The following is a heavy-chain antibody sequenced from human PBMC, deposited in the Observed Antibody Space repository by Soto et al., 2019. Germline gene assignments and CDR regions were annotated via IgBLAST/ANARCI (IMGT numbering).Heavy chain of an antibody. Sequence: EVQLLESGGDLVQPGGSLRLSCAASGFTFSSYAMGWVRQAPWTGLEWVSVIDGSGGDRSLADSVKGRFTISRDNSKNTLYLQMDRLRDEDTARYFCAKEIVAGAYVETSAFDFWGQGTLVTVSS. V-gene: IGHV3-23*01. D-gene: IGHD3-22*01. CDR3: AKEIVAGAYVETSAFDF. CDR1: GFTFSSYA. CDR2: IDGSGGDR. J-gene: IGHJ4*02.